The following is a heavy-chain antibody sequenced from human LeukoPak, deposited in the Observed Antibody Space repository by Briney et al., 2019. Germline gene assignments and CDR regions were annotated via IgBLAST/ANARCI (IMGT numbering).Heavy chain of an antibody. V-gene: IGHV6-1*01. J-gene: IGHJ6*02. Sequence: SQTLSLTCVISGDSASSNSAAWNWIRQSPSRGLEWLGRTYYRSEWFHDYAVSVKSRMIINPDTSKNQFSLQLNSVTPVDTAIYYCVGGGTSVAGMDVWGQGTTVTVSS. D-gene: IGHD1-1*01. CDR1: GDSASSNSAA. CDR3: VGGGTSVAGMDV. CDR2: TYYRSEWFH.